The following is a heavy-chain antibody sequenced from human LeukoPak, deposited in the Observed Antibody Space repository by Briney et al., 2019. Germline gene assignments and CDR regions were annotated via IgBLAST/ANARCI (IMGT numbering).Heavy chain of an antibody. CDR3: ARNPYYYDSSGYNRLFDY. D-gene: IGHD3-22*01. Sequence: GESLKISCKGSGYSFTSYWIGWVRQMPGKGLEWMGIIYPGDSDTRYSPSFQGQVTISADKSISTAYLQWSSLKASDTAMYYCARNPYYYDSSGYNRLFDYWGQGTLVTVSS. V-gene: IGHV5-51*01. J-gene: IGHJ4*02. CDR1: GYSFTSYW. CDR2: IYPGDSDT.